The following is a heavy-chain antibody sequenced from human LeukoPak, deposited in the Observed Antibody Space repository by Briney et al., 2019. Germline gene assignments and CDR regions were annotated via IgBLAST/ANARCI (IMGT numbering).Heavy chain of an antibody. CDR1: GFTFSSYW. CDR3: ARDLDSSSWLVDY. J-gene: IGHJ4*02. CDR2: IKQDGSEK. Sequence: GGSLRLSCAASGFTFSSYWMSWVRQAPGKGLEWVANIKQDGSEKYYVDSVKSRFTISRDNAKNSLYLQMNSLRAEDTAVYYCARDLDSSSWLVDYWGQGTLVTVSS. D-gene: IGHD6-13*01. V-gene: IGHV3-7*01.